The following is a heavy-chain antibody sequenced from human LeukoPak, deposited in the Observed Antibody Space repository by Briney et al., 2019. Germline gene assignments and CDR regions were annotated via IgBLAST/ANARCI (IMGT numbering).Heavy chain of an antibody. D-gene: IGHD1-26*01. CDR1: GFTFSSYA. CDR2: IWYDGSNK. CDR3: ARDEVGATTGDY. Sequence: GRSLRLSCAASGFTFSSYAMHWVRQAPGKGLEWVANIWYDGSNKYYADSVKGRFTISRDNSKNTLYLQMNSLRVEDTAVYYCARDEVGATTGDYWGQGTLVTVSS. J-gene: IGHJ4*02. V-gene: IGHV3-33*01.